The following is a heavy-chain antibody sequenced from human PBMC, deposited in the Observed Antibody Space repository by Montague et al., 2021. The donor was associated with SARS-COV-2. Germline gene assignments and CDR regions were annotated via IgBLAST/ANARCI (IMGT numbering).Heavy chain of an antibody. V-gene: IGHV2-5*02. CDR3: AHRRPLWGYFDY. CDR1: GFSLSTSGVG. CDR2: XXWGDDK. Sequence: PALVKPTQTLTLTCTFSGFSLSTSGVGVGWIRQPPGKAPEWLALXXWGDDKRYSPSLKSRLTITKDTSKNQVVLTMTNMDPVDTATYYCAHRRPLWGYFDYWGQGTLVTVSS. D-gene: IGHD7-27*01. J-gene: IGHJ4*02.